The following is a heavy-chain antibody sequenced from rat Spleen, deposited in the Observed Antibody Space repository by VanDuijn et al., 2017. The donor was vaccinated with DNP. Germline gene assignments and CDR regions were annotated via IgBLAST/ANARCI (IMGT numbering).Heavy chain of an antibody. CDR2: IGTGGDNT. J-gene: IGHJ3*01. D-gene: IGHD4-2*01. V-gene: IGHV5-25*01. CDR1: GFTFSDYN. CDR3: IRHGDYEYKWFAY. Sequence: EVQLVESGGGLVQPGRSLKLSCAASGFTFSDYNMAWVRQAPKKGLEWVATIGTGGDNTYYRDSVRDRFTISRDNSKSIQYLQMDSLRSEDSATYYCIRHGDYEYKWFAYWGQGTLVTVSS.